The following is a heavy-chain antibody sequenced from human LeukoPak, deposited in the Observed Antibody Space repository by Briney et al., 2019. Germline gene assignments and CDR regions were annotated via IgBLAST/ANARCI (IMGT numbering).Heavy chain of an antibody. D-gene: IGHD2-15*01. CDR1: GGSISSYY. V-gene: IGHV4-59*01. CDR3: ARGCSGGSCYGSYDY. Sequence: SETLSLTCTVSGGSISSYYWSWIRQPPGKGLEWIWYIYYSGSTNYNPSLKSRVTISVDTSKNQFSLKLSSVTAADTAVYYCARGCSGGSCYGSYDYWGQGTLVTVSS. CDR2: IYYSGST. J-gene: IGHJ4*02.